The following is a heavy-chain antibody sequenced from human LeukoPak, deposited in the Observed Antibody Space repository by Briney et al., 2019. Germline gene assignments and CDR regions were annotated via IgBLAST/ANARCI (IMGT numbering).Heavy chain of an antibody. CDR3: ARVGALAGFGWGDFDY. Sequence: GASVKVSCKASRYTFTGYYIHWVRQAPGQGLEWMGWINPNSGGTNYAQKFQGRVTMTRDTSISTAYIELSSLTSDDTAVYYCARVGALAGFGWGDFDYWGKGTLVTVSS. D-gene: IGHD6-19*01. V-gene: IGHV1-2*02. J-gene: IGHJ4*02. CDR2: INPNSGGT. CDR1: RYTFTGYY.